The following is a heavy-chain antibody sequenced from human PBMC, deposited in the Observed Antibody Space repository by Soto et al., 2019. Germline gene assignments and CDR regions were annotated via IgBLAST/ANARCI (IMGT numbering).Heavy chain of an antibody. D-gene: IGHD3-22*01. CDR3: ARLSSGYYYYFDY. CDR2: IYYSGST. J-gene: IGHJ4*02. V-gene: IGHV4-59*01. Sequence: SETLSLTCTVSGGSISSYYWSWIRQPPGKGLEWIGYIYYSGSTNYNPSLKSRVTISVDTSKNQFSLKLSSVTAADTAVYYCARLSSGYYYYFDYWGQGTPVTVSS. CDR1: GGSISSYY.